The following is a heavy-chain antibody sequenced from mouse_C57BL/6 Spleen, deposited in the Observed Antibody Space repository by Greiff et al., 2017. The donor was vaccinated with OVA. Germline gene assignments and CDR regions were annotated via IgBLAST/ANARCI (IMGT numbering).Heavy chain of an antibody. J-gene: IGHJ1*03. CDR2: IDPEDGET. V-gene: IGHV14-2*01. CDR3: ARGASYRYFDV. D-gene: IGHD3-1*01. CDR1: GYSFTSYY. Sequence: VQLKESGPELVKPGASVKISCKASGYSFTSYYIHWVKQRTEQGLEWIGRIDPEDGETKYAPKFQGKATITADTSSNTAYLQLSSLTSEDTAVYYCARGASYRYFDVWGTGTTVTVSS.